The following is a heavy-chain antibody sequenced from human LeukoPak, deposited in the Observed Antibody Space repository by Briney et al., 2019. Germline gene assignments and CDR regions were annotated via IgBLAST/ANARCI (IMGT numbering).Heavy chain of an antibody. V-gene: IGHV1-18*01. CDR3: ATGNPGYYDSSGYHDY. CDR1: GYTFTSYG. D-gene: IGHD3-22*01. Sequence: ASVKVSCKASGYTFTSYGISWVRQAPGQGLEWMGWISAYNGSTNYAQKLQGRVTMTEDTSTDTAYMELSSLRSEDTAVYYCATGNPGYYDSSGYHDYWGQGTLVTVSS. J-gene: IGHJ4*02. CDR2: ISAYNGST.